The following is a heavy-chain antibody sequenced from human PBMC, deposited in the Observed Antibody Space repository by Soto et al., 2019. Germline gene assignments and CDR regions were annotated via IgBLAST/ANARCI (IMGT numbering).Heavy chain of an antibody. D-gene: IGHD5-12*01. CDR3: ARDLRGYSGYEFD. V-gene: IGHV3-48*04. CDR1: GFAFSSYA. CDR2: ISSSGSTI. Sequence: GGSLRLSCAASGFAFSSYAMSWVRQAPGKGLEWVSYISSSGSTIYYADSVKGRFTISRDNAKNSLYLQMNSLRAEDTAVYYCARDLRGYSGYEFDWGQGTLVTVSS. J-gene: IGHJ4*02.